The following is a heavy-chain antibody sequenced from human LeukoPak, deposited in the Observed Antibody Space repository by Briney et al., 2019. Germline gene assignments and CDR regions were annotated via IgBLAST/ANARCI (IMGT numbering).Heavy chain of an antibody. Sequence: PGGSLRLSCVASGFTFTDYGIHWVRQAPGKGLEWVSFIHYDGSNEYYADSVKGRFTISRDNAKNSLYLQMNSLRAEDTAVYYCARDGRNGNSGAFDIWGQGTMVTVSS. CDR2: IHYDGSNE. V-gene: IGHV3-30*02. CDR1: GFTFTDYG. J-gene: IGHJ3*02. D-gene: IGHD4-23*01. CDR3: ARDGRNGNSGAFDI.